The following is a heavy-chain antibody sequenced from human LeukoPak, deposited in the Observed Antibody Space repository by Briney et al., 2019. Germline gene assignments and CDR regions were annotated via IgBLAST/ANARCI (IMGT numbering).Heavy chain of an antibody. J-gene: IGHJ4*02. CDR2: INAGNGNT. V-gene: IGHV1-3*01. CDR1: GYTFTSYA. D-gene: IGHD4-17*01. CDR3: ARGRDDYGDPLDY. Sequence: GASVKVSCKASGYTFTSYAMHWVRQAPRQRLEWMGWINAGNGNTKYSQKFQGRVTITRDTSASTAYMELSSLRSEDTAVYYCARGRDDYGDPLDYWGQGTLVTVSS.